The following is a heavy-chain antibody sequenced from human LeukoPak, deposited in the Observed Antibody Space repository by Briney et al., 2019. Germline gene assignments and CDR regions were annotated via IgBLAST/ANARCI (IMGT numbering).Heavy chain of an antibody. CDR3: ARERDIVVVVAARRGMDV. CDR1: GYTFTSYY. D-gene: IGHD2-15*01. CDR2: INPSGGST. J-gene: IGHJ6*02. Sequence: ASVKVSCKASGYTFTSYYMHWVRQAPGQGLEWMGIINPSGGSTSYAQKFQGRVTMTRDTSTSTVYMELSSLRSEDTAVYYCARERDIVVVVAARRGMDVWGQGTTVTVSS. V-gene: IGHV1-46*01.